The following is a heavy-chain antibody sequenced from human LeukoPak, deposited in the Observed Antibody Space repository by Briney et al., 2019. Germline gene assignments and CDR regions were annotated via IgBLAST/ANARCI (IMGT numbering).Heavy chain of an antibody. J-gene: IGHJ6*03. D-gene: IGHD3-22*01. CDR2: IIPIFGTA. V-gene: IGHV1-69*13. CDR1: GGTFISYA. CDR3: ASGSSGYGYYYYMDV. Sequence: SVKVSCKASGGTFISYAISWVRQAPGQGLEWMGGIIPIFGTANYAQKFQGRVTITADESTSTAYMELSSLRSEDTAVYYCASGSSGYGYYYYMDVWGKGTTVTVSS.